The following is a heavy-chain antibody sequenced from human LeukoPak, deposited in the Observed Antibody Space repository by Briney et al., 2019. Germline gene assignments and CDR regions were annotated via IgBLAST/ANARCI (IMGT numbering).Heavy chain of an antibody. Sequence: GGSLRLSCAASGFTFSTYWMHWVRQAPGKGLVWVSRIKSDGGTNYADSAKGRFTISRDNAKKTVSLQMNSLRPEDTGVYYCARTPSEIGGYYPEYFRHWGQGTLVTVSS. J-gene: IGHJ1*01. CDR3: ARTPSEIGGYYPEYFRH. D-gene: IGHD3-22*01. CDR1: GFTFSTYW. CDR2: IKSDGGT. V-gene: IGHV3-74*01.